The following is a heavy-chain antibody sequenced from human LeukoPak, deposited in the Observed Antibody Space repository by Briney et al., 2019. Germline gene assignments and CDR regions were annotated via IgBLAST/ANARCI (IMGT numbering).Heavy chain of an antibody. D-gene: IGHD6-13*01. CDR1: GFTLRSYG. CDR3: AKGTHSSSGGYYFDY. V-gene: IGHV3-30*18. J-gene: IGHJ4*02. Sequence: GGSLRLSCAASGFTLRSYGMHWVRQAPGKGLEWVAGISVDGSNKYYADSVKGRFTISRDNSKNTLYLQMNSLRAEDTAVYHCAKGTHSSSGGYYFDYWGQGTLVTVSS. CDR2: ISVDGSNK.